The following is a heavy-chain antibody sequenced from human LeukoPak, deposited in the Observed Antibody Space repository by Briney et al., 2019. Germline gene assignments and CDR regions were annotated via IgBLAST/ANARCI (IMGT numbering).Heavy chain of an antibody. CDR2: ISAYNGNT. D-gene: IGHD3-10*01. Sequence: ASVKVSCKASGYTFTSYGISWVRQAPGQGLEWMGWISAYNGNTNYAQKLQGRVTMTTDTSTSTAYMELRSLRSDDTAVYYCARIRKGVRGVINYYYMDVWGKGTTVTVSS. J-gene: IGHJ6*03. CDR1: GYTFTSYG. CDR3: ARIRKGVRGVINYYYMDV. V-gene: IGHV1-18*01.